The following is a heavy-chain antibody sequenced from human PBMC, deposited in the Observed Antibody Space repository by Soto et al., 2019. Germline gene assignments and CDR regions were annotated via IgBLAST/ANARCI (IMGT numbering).Heavy chain of an antibody. J-gene: IGHJ5*02. V-gene: IGHV4-59*01. CDR3: GRSDCSDGVSCNWFDP. D-gene: IGHD2-15*01. Sequence: QVQLQESGPGLVKPSETLPLTCTVSGGSMSSYYWSWIRQPPGKGLEWIGYISYSGRTKYNSSLKSRVTISVDTSKNQFSLKLTSVTAADTAVYYCGRSDCSDGVSCNWFDPWGQGTLVTVPS. CDR2: ISYSGRT. CDR1: GGSMSSYY.